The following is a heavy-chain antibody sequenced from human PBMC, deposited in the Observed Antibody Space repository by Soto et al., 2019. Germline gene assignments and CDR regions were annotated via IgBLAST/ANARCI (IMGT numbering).Heavy chain of an antibody. D-gene: IGHD3-10*02. CDR1: GGSISSGGYY. Sequence: QVQLQESGPGLVKPSQTLSLTCTVSGGSISSGGYYWSWIRQHPGKGLEWIGYIYYSGSTYYNPSLKRLITIAGATSKTQFSLKLSSGTAADTAVYYCARVPKGAEGYSYDRGGDAFDLWGQGTMVTVSS. V-gene: IGHV4-31*01. CDR2: IYYSGST. CDR3: ARVPKGAEGYSYDRGGDAFDL. J-gene: IGHJ3*01.